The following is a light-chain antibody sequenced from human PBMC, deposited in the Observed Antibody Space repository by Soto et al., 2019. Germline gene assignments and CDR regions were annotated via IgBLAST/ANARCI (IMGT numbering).Light chain of an antibody. CDR3: QQYNRYFK. CDR2: KAS. J-gene: IGKJ1*01. CDR1: QSISSW. Sequence: DIQMTQSPSTLSASVGDRVTITCRASQSISSWLAWYQQKPGKAPKLLLYKASRLQSGGPPRFSSSGSGSESTLTLRSLQPDVFATEYCQQYNRYFKFGQGNQVDIK. V-gene: IGKV1-5*03.